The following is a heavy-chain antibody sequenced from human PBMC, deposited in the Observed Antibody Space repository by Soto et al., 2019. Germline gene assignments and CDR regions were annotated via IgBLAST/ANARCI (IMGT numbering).Heavy chain of an antibody. V-gene: IGHV1-3*01. Sequence: ASVKVRCKASGYTFTSYAMHWVRQAPGQRLEWMGWINAGNGNTKYSQKFQGRVTITRDTSASTAYMELSSLRSEDTAVYYCARGGATVTTRYYYYYMDVWGKGTTVTVSS. J-gene: IGHJ6*03. CDR3: ARGGATVTTRYYYYYMDV. CDR2: INAGNGNT. D-gene: IGHD4-4*01. CDR1: GYTFTSYA.